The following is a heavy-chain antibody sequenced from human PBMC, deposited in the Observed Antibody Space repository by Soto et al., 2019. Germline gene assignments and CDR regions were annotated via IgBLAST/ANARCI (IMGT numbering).Heavy chain of an antibody. Sequence: SETPSLTCTVSGGSISSSSYYWCWILHPPGKGLEWIGSIYYSGSTYYNPSLKSRVTISVDTSKNQFSLKLSSVTAADTAVYYCARHGDILTGYYRYYGMDVWGKGTTVTVS. CDR1: GGSISSSSYY. J-gene: IGHJ6*04. V-gene: IGHV4-39*01. CDR2: IYYSGST. D-gene: IGHD3-9*01. CDR3: ARHGDILTGYYRYYGMDV.